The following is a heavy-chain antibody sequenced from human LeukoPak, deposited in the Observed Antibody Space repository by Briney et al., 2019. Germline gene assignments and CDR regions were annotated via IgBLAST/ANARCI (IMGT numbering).Heavy chain of an antibody. CDR3: VKDRCDRTTCPEV. CDR1: GFTFSSYA. V-gene: IGHV3-23*01. CDR2: ISGSGGNT. J-gene: IGHJ4*02. Sequence: PGGSLRLSCAASGFTFSSYAMSWVRQAPGKGLEWVSAISGSGGNTYYTDSVKGRFTISRDNSKNTLHLQMSSLRAEDTALYYCVKDRCDRTTCPEVWGQGTLVTVSS. D-gene: IGHD2-2*01.